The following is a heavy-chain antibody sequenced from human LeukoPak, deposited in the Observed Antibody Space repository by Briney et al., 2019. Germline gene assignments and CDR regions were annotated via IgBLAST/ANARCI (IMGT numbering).Heavy chain of an antibody. J-gene: IGHJ4*02. D-gene: IGHD5-18*01. CDR3: ARGGGYSYGSFDY. V-gene: IGHV3-74*01. CDR1: GFTFSSYW. Sequence: GGSLRLSCAASGFTFSSYWMHWVRQAPGKGLVWVSRINSDGSSASYADSVKGRFTISRDNAENTLYLQMNSLRAEDTAVYYCARGGGYSYGSFDYWGQGTLVTVSS. CDR2: INSDGSSA.